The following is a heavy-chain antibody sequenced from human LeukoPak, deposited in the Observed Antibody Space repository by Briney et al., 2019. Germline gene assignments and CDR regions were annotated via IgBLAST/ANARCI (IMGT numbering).Heavy chain of an antibody. CDR1: GFTFSSFW. V-gene: IGHV3-74*01. D-gene: IGHD3-22*01. Sequence: GGSLRLSCAASGFTFSSFWMHWVRQVPGKGLVWVSRISTDGSITSYVESVKGRFTISRDNAKNTLYLQMNSLRVEDTAVYYCARDRRTDYDSSGYPYYYYYYGMDVWGQGTTVTVSS. CDR3: ARDRRTDYDSSGYPYYYYYYGMDV. CDR2: ISTDGSIT. J-gene: IGHJ6*02.